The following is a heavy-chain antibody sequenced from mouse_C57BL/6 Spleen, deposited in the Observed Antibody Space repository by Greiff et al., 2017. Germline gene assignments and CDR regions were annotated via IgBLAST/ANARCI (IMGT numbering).Heavy chain of an antibody. Sequence: VKLQESGAELVRPGASVTLSCKASGYTFTDYEMNWVKQTPVHGLEWIGAIDPETGGTAYNQKFKGKAILTADKSSITAYMELRSLTSEDSAVYYCTRAPLVTWYFDVWGTGTTVTVSS. CDR3: TRAPLVTWYFDV. J-gene: IGHJ1*03. CDR2: IDPETGGT. V-gene: IGHV1-15*01. CDR1: GYTFTDYE.